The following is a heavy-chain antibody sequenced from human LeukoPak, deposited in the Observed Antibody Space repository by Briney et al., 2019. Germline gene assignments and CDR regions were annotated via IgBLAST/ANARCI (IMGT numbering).Heavy chain of an antibody. CDR1: GFTFSSYG. V-gene: IGHV3-33*06. CDR3: AKDGSSWYFDWFDP. Sequence: GTSLRLSCAASGFTFSSYGMHWVRQAPGKGLEWVAVIWHDGSNKYYADSVKGRSTISRDNSKNTLYLQMNSLRAEDTAVYYCAKDGSSWYFDWFDPWGQGTLVTVSS. CDR2: IWHDGSNK. D-gene: IGHD6-13*01. J-gene: IGHJ5*02.